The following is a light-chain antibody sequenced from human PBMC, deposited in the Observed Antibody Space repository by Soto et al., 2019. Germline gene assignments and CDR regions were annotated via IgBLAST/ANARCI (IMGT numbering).Light chain of an antibody. Sequence: ENVLTQSPGTLSLSPGERATLSCRASQSVSSSYLAWYQQKPGQAPRLLIYDASSRATGIPDRFSGSGSGTAFTLTISRLEPDDFAVYYCQQYASSPWTFGQGTKLEIK. CDR1: QSVSSSY. J-gene: IGKJ2*01. V-gene: IGKV3-20*01. CDR2: DAS. CDR3: QQYASSPWT.